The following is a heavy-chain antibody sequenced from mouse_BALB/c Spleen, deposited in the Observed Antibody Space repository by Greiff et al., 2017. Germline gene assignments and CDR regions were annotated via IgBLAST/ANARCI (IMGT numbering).Heavy chain of an antibody. CDR1: GFTFSSYT. D-gene: IGHD2-3*01. Sequence: EVQVVESGGGLVQPGGSLKLSCAASGFTFSSYTMSWVRQTPEKRLEWVAYISNGGGSTYYPDTVKGRFTISRDNAKNTLYLQMSSLKSEDTAMYYCARQGYFWYFDVWGAGTTVTVSS. V-gene: IGHV5-12-2*01. J-gene: IGHJ1*01. CDR3: ARQGYFWYFDV. CDR2: ISNGGGST.